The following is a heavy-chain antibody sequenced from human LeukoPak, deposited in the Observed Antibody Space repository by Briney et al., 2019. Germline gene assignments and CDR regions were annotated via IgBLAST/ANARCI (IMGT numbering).Heavy chain of an antibody. CDR3: ARDGRYYDFWSGYQPFDY. J-gene: IGHJ4*02. V-gene: IGHV3-66*02. CDR2: IYRGGST. Sequence: GGSLRLSCAASGFTVSSNYMSWVRQAPGKGLEWVSVIYRGGSTYYADSVKGRFTISRDNSKNTLYLQMNSLRAEDTAVYYCARDGRYYDFWSGYQPFDYWGQGTLVTVSS. CDR1: GFTVSSNY. D-gene: IGHD3-3*01.